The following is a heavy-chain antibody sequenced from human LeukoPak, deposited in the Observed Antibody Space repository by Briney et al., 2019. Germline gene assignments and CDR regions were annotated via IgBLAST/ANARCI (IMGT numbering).Heavy chain of an antibody. J-gene: IGHJ6*02. CDR1: GDSISSCY. V-gene: IGHV4-59*01. CDR2: IYYSGST. CDR3: ARMGYDTFYGMDV. Sequence: SETLSLTCTVSGDSISSCYWSWIRQPPGKGLEWIGYIYYSGSTNYNPSLKSRVTISVDTSKNQFSLKLSSVTAADTAVYYCARMGYDTFYGMDVWGQGTTVTVSS. D-gene: IGHD3-22*01.